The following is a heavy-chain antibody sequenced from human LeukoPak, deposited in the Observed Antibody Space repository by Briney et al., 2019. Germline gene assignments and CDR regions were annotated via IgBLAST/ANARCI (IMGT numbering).Heavy chain of an antibody. J-gene: IGHJ6*03. D-gene: IGHD2-8*01. V-gene: IGHV4-61*02. CDR1: GGSISSGSYY. CDR2: IYTSGST. CDR3: ARGVYGGYYYYMDV. Sequence: SQTLSLTCTVSGGSISSGSYYWSWIRQPAGKGLEWIGRIYTSGSTNYNPSLKSRVTISVDTSKNQFSLKLSSVTAAGTAVYYCARGVYGGYYYYMDVWGKGTTVTVSS.